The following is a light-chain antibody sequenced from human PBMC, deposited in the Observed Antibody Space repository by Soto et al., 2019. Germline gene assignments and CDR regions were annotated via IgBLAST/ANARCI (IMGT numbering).Light chain of an antibody. CDR2: DAS. J-gene: IGKJ2*01. V-gene: IGKV1-5*01. CDR3: QQFYT. Sequence: DIQMTQSPSTLSESVGDRVNITCRASQSISSWLAWYQQKPGKAPKLLIYDASSLESGVPSRFGGSGSGTEFTLTISILQPDDFATYYCQQFYTFGQGTKLEIK. CDR1: QSISSW.